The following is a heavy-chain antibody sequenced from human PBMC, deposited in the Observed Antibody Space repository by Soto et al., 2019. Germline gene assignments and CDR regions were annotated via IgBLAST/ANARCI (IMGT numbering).Heavy chain of an antibody. J-gene: IGHJ4*02. V-gene: IGHV1-69*02. CDR1: GGTFSTYS. Sequence: QVQLVQSGAEVKKPGSSVNISCKASGGTFSTYSITWVRQAPGQGLEWMGRIIPILGIANYAQKFQGGVXHXXDTSTSTADMELSSLRSEDTAVYDCASRRDLSGDYWGQGALVTVSS. CDR3: ASRRDLSGDY. CDR2: IIPILGIA. D-gene: IGHD3-3*01.